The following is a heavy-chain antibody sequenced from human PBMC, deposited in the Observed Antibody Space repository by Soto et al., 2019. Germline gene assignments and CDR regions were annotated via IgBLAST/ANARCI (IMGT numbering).Heavy chain of an antibody. CDR2: IIPIFGTA. CDR1: GGTFSSYA. CDR3: ARGHIAAAGSEGDHYYYSGMDV. J-gene: IGHJ6*02. Sequence: QVQLVQSGAEVKKPGSSVKVSCKASGGTFSSYAISWVRQAPGQGLEWMGGIIPIFGTANYAQKFQGRVTITADESTSTAYMERSSLRSEDTAVYYCARGHIAAAGSEGDHYYYSGMDVWGQGTTVTVSS. D-gene: IGHD6-13*01. V-gene: IGHV1-69*12.